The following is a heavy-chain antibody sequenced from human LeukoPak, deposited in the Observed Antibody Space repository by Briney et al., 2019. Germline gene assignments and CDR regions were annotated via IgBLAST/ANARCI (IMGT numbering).Heavy chain of an antibody. CDR2: IYTSGSSGTT. CDR1: GGSISSHY. J-gene: IGHJ4*02. D-gene: IGHD2-8*02. CDR3: ARDSNGAAPGG. V-gene: IGHV4-4*07. Sequence: SETLSLTCTVSGGSISSHYWNWIRQPAGRGLEWIGRIYTSGSSGTTNYNPSLKSRVTMSVDTSKNQFSLKLSSMTAADTAVYYCARDSNGAAPGGWGQGTLVTVSS.